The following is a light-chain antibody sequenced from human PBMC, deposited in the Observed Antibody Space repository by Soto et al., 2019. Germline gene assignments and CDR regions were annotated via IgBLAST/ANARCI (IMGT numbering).Light chain of an antibody. CDR1: QSLLHSNGYNY. CDR3: MQTLQTPT. Sequence: DIVMTQSPLSLPVTSGESASISCRSSQSLLHSNGYNYLDWYVQKPGQSPQLLIYLVSHRASGVPDRFSGSGSGTDFILKISRVEAEDVGVYYCMQTLQTPTFGPGTKVDIK. V-gene: IGKV2-28*01. CDR2: LVS. J-gene: IGKJ3*01.